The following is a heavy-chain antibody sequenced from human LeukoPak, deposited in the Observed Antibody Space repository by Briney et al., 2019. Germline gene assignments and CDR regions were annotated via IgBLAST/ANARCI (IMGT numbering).Heavy chain of an antibody. J-gene: IGHJ4*02. D-gene: IGHD3-10*02. CDR1: GFTFSDYT. V-gene: IGHV3-21*01. CDR3: ARDPNVLGITPYYFDF. Sequence: PGGSLGLSCAASGFTFSDYTMTWVRQAPGKGLEWVASISSDSSYIDYADSVKGRFTISRDNAKNSLFLKTDTLRGDDTGIYYCARDPNVLGITPYYFDFWGQGTLVTVSS. CDR2: ISSDSSYI.